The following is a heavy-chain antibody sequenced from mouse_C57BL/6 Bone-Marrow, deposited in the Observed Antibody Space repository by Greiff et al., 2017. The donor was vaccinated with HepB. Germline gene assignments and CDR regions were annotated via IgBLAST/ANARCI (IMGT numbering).Heavy chain of an antibody. CDR3: ARDDHYAMDY. Sequence: EVKLQESGGGLVQPGGSLKLSCAASGFTFSDYYMYWVRQTPEKRLEWVAYISNGGGSTYYPDTVKGRFTISRDNAKNTLYLQMSRLKSEDTAIYYCARDDHYAMDYWGQGPSVTVSS. J-gene: IGHJ4*01. CDR1: GFTFSDYY. V-gene: IGHV5-12*01. CDR2: ISNGGGST.